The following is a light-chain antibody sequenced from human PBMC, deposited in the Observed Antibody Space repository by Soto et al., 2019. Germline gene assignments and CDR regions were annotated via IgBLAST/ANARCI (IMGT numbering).Light chain of an antibody. V-gene: IGKV3-20*01. CDR3: QQYGSSPLT. Sequence: EIVLTQSPGTLSLSPGERATLSCRASETISYNYLAWYQHKPGQAPSLLIYRASNRATGIPDRFSGSGSGTAFTLSISKLEPEDFAVYYCQQYGSSPLTFGGGTKVEIK. CDR1: ETISYNY. J-gene: IGKJ4*01. CDR2: RAS.